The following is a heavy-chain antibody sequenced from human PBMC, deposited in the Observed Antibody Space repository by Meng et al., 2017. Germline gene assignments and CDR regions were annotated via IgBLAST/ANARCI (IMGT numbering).Heavy chain of an antibody. CDR2: IYWDDDK. J-gene: IGHJ5*02. Sequence: QITLKGFGPTLVKPPQPPTLTCTFSGFSLSTIGVGVGWIRQPPGKALEWLALIYWDDDKRYSPSLKSRLTITKDTSKNQVVLTMTNMDPVDTATYYCAHRRGDSREGWFDPWGQGTLVTVSS. CDR3: AHRRGDSREGWFDP. V-gene: IGHV2-5*02. D-gene: IGHD2-21*02. CDR1: GFSLSTIGVG.